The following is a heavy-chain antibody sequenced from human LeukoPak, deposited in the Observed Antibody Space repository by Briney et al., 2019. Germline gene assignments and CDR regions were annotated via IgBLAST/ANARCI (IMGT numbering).Heavy chain of an antibody. Sequence: PSETLSLTCTVSGYSISSGYYWGWIRQPPGKGLEWIGSIYHSGSTYYNPSLKSRVTISVDTSKNQFSLKLSSVTAADTAVYYCARDQWLVRPKTNANFDYWGQGTLVTVSS. CDR2: IYHSGST. CDR1: GYSISSGYY. J-gene: IGHJ4*02. D-gene: IGHD6-19*01. V-gene: IGHV4-38-2*02. CDR3: ARDQWLVRPKTNANFDY.